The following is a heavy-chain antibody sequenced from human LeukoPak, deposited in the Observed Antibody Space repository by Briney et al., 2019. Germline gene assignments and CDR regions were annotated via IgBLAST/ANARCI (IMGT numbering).Heavy chain of an antibody. D-gene: IGHD2-2*01. J-gene: IGHJ4*02. CDR1: RFTFSNFW. CDR2: LNSDGSST. V-gene: IGHV3-74*01. CDR3: ARSPYCSSTSCYHFDY. Sequence: PGGSLRLSCAASRFTFSNFWMHWVRHAPGKGLVWVSRLNSDGSSTVYADSVKGRFTISRDNAKNTLYLQMNSLRAEDTAVYYCARSPYCSSTSCYHFDYWGQGTLVTVSS.